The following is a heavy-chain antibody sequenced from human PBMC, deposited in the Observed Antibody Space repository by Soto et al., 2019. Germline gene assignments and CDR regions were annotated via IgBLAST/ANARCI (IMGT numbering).Heavy chain of an antibody. CDR1: GFTFSSYW. V-gene: IGHV3-74*01. CDR2: INPYGSAT. J-gene: IGHJ4*02. D-gene: IGHD5-18*01. CDR3: GRGGSDSPMAPGY. Sequence: GGYLRLSCAASGFTFSSYWMHWVRQAPGKVLVWVSRINPYGSATNYADSVKGRFTISRDNAKNTLDLQMNSLRAEDTAVFYCGRGGSDSPMAPGYWGQGTLVTV.